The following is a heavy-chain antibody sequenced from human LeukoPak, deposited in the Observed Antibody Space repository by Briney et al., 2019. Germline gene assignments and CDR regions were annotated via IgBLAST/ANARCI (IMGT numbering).Heavy chain of an antibody. CDR2: ISAYNGNT. CDR1: GYTFTSYG. J-gene: IGHJ6*03. Sequence: ASVKVSCKASGYTFTSYGISWVRQAPGQGLEWMGWISAYNGNTNYAQKLQGRVTMTTDTSTSTAYMELRSLRSDDTAVYYCARQDIVVVPAAPPYYYMDVWGKGTTVTVSS. CDR3: ARQDIVVVPAAPPYYYMDV. V-gene: IGHV1-18*01. D-gene: IGHD2-2*01.